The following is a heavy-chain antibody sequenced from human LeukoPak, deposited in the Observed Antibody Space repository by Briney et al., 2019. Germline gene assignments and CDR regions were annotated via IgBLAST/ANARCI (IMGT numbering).Heavy chain of an antibody. Sequence: GGSLRLSCAASGFTFSSYAMSWVRQAPDKGLEWVSTISGSGGGTYYADSVKGRFTISRDDSKNTLYLQMNSLRAEDTAVYYCAKGLVRGKGAAGTSFDYWGQGTLVTVSS. CDR2: ISGSGGGT. CDR3: AKGLVRGKGAAGTSFDY. V-gene: IGHV3-23*01. D-gene: IGHD6-13*01. CDR1: GFTFSSYA. J-gene: IGHJ4*02.